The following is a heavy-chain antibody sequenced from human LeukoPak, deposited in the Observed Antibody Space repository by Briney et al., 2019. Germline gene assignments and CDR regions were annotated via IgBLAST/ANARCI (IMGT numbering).Heavy chain of an antibody. V-gene: IGHV4-30-2*01. CDR1: GGSISSGGYY. CDR3: ARAPPNYYDSSGCFDY. D-gene: IGHD3-22*01. J-gene: IGHJ4*02. Sequence: PSETLSLTCTVSGGSISSGGYYWSWIRQPPGKGLEWIGYIYHSGSTYYNPSLKSRVTISVDRSKNQYSLKLSSVTAADTAVYYCARAPPNYYDSSGCFDYWGQGTLVTVSS. CDR2: IYHSGST.